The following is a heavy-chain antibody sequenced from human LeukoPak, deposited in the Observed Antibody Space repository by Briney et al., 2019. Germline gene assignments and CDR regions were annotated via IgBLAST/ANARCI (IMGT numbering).Heavy chain of an antibody. Sequence: PGGSLRLSCAVSGFAFGSEAMSWVRQSPARGLEWVASISPGGGTTYYADSVKGRFTISRDNAKNSLYLQMNSLRAEDTAVYYCARDGPLRYCSSTSCHGAFDIWGQGTMVTVSS. CDR1: GFAFGSEA. V-gene: IGHV3-23*01. J-gene: IGHJ3*02. D-gene: IGHD2-2*01. CDR2: ISPGGGTT. CDR3: ARDGPLRYCSSTSCHGAFDI.